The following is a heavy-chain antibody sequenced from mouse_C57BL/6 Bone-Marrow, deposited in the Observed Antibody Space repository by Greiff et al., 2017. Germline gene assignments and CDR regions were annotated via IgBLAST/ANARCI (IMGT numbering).Heavy chain of an antibody. D-gene: IGHD2-4*01. CDR1: GFNIKDDY. Sequence: VQLQQSGAELVRPGASVKLSCTASGFNIKDDYMHWVKQRPEQGLEWIGWIDPENGDTEYASKFQGKATITADTSSNTDYLQLNSLTSEDTAIYYYYLPYDYGVAYWSQGTLVTVSA. CDR3: YLPYDYGVAY. V-gene: IGHV14-4*01. CDR2: IDPENGDT. J-gene: IGHJ3*01.